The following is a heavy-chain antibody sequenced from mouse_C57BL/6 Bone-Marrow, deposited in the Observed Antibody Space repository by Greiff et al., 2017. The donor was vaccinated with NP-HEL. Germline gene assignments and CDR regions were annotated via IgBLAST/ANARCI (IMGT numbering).Heavy chain of an antibody. V-gene: IGHV1-55*01. J-gene: IGHJ3*01. Sequence: QVQLKESGAELVKPGASVKMSCKASGYTFTSYWITWVKQRPGQGLEWIGDIYPGSGSTNYNEKFKSKATLTVDTSSSTAYMQLSSLTSEDSAVYYCAREDYYSFYWGQGTLVTVSA. CDR3: AREDYYSFY. D-gene: IGHD2-12*01. CDR1: GYTFTSYW. CDR2: IYPGSGST.